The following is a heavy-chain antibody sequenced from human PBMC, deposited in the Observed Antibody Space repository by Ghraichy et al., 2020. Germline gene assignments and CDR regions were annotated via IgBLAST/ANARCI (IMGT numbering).Heavy chain of an antibody. CDR3: AKDTSRGDPFEY. CDR1: GFTFSNYG. J-gene: IGHJ4*02. V-gene: IGHV3-23*01. D-gene: IGHD2-21*02. Sequence: GGSLRLSCAASGFTFSNYGMSWVRQAPGKGLEWVSGISVSGGSTYYADSVEGWFTISRDNSKHTLYLQMNSLRAEDAAVYYCAKDTSRGDPFEYWGQGTLVTVSS. CDR2: ISVSGGST.